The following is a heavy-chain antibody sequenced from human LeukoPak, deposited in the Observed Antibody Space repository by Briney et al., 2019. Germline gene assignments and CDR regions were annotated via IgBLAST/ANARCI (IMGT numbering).Heavy chain of an antibody. CDR1: GYTFSGFY. CDR2: INPNSGGT. D-gene: IGHD2-2*01. CDR3: VRTRLPAASMDV. V-gene: IGHV1-2*02. J-gene: IGHJ6*02. Sequence: ASVKVSCKASGYTFSGFYMHWVRQAPGQGLEWMGWINPNSGGTKYAQKFQGRVTMTRDTSISTAYMELSRLTSDDTAVYYCVRTRLPAASMDVWGQGTTVTVSS.